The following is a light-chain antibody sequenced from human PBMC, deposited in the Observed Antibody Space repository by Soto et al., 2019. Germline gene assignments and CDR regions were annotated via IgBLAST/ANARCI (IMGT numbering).Light chain of an antibody. CDR2: SND. J-gene: IGLJ3*02. CDR3: ASWDDRLNGPV. Sequence: QSVLTQPPSASGTPGQRVTVSCSGSSSNIGSNTVNWYQQLPGTAPKLLIYSNDQRPSGVPDRFSGSKSGTSASLAISGLQPEDEVDYYCASWDDRLNGPVFGGGTKLTVL. CDR1: SSNIGSNT. V-gene: IGLV1-44*01.